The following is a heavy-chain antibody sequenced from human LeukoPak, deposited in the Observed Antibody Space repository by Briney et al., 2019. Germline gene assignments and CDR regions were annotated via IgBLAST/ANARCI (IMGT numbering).Heavy chain of an antibody. CDR1: GFAFSNAW. J-gene: IGHJ2*01. CDR3: TTSNCGGDCYSGWYFDL. CDR2: IKSKTDGGTT. D-gene: IGHD2-21*02. Sequence: GGSLRLSCAASGFAFSNAWMSWVHQAPGKGLEWVGRIKSKTDGGTTDYAAPVKGRFTISRDDPKNTLFLQMNSLKIEDTAVYYCTTSNCGGDCYSGWYFDLWGRGTLVTVSS. V-gene: IGHV3-15*01.